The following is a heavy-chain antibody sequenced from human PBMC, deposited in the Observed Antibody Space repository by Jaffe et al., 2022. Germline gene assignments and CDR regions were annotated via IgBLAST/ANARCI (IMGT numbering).Heavy chain of an antibody. CDR3: ARVGDIRFLEWLLLDYYYYMDV. CDR1: GYTFTSYG. V-gene: IGHV1-18*01. CDR2: ISAYNGNT. Sequence: QVQLVQSGAEVKKPGASVKVSCKASGYTFTSYGISWVRQAPGQGLEWMGWISAYNGNTNYAQKLQGRVTMTTDTSTSTAYMELRSLRSDDTAVYYCARVGDIRFLEWLLLDYYYYMDVWGKGTTVTVSS. J-gene: IGHJ6*03. D-gene: IGHD3-3*01.